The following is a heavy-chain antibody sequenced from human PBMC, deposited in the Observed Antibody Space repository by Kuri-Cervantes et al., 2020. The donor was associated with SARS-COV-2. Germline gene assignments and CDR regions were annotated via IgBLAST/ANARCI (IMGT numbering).Heavy chain of an antibody. CDR2: ISSSSSTI. CDR3: ARFKDY. Sequence: GGSLRLSCTVSGGFISSSSYYWGWIRQPPGKGLEWVSYISSSSSTIYYADSVKGRFTISRDNAKNSLYLQMNSLRAEDTAVYYCARFKDYWGQGTLVTSPQ. J-gene: IGHJ4*02. V-gene: IGHV3-48*01. CDR1: GGFISSSS.